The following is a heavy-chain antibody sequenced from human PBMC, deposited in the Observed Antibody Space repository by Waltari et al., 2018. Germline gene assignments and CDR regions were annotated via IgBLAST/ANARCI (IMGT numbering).Heavy chain of an antibody. CDR2: IIPIFGTA. CDR1: GGTFSSYA. Sequence: QVQLVQSGAEVKKPGSSVKVSCKASGGTFSSYAISWVRQAPGQGLEWMGGIIPIFGTANYAQKFQGRVTITTDESTSTAYMELSSLRSEDTAVFYCARSYYYDSSGSHWYFDLWGRGTLVTVSS. J-gene: IGHJ2*01. D-gene: IGHD3-22*01. V-gene: IGHV1-69*05. CDR3: ARSYYYDSSGSHWYFDL.